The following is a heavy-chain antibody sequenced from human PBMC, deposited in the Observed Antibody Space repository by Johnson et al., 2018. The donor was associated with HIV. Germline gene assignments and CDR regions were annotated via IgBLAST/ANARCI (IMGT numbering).Heavy chain of an antibody. J-gene: IGHJ3*02. V-gene: IGHV3-23*04. D-gene: IGHD6-13*01. CDR1: GFTFSDYY. Sequence: VQLVESGGGLVKPGGSLRLSCAASGFTFSDYYMSWIRQAPGKGLEWVSAISGSGGSTYYADSVKGRFTISRDNSKNTLYLEMNSLRVEDTAVYYCAKVVTSSSSWQDDAFDIWGQGTMVTVSS. CDR2: ISGSGGST. CDR3: AKVVTSSSSWQDDAFDI.